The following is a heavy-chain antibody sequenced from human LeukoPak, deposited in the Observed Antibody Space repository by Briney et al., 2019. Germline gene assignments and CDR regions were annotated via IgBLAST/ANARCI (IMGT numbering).Heavy chain of an antibody. CDR2: INPNSGGT. CDR3: ARDEIVVVPAALDY. D-gene: IGHD2-2*01. J-gene: IGHJ4*02. Sequence: ASVKVSCKASGYAFTGYYMHWVRQAPGQGLEWMGWINPNSGGTNYAQKFQGRVTMTRDTSISTAYMELSRLRSDDTAVYYCARDEIVVVPAALDYWGQGTLVTVSS. V-gene: IGHV1-2*02. CDR1: GYAFTGYY.